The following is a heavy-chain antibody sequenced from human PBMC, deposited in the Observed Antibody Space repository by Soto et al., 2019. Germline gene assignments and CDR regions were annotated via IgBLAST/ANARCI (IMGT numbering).Heavy chain of an antibody. V-gene: IGHV3-48*01. J-gene: IGHJ6*03. D-gene: IGHD2-15*01. CDR3: ARFRCHTLSCSGNFYYYYYMDV. CDR1: GFAFGSHS. Sequence: PGGSLRLSCAASGFAFGSHSMNWVRQAPGKGLEWISYISSTSSSIYADSVKGRFTISRDNAKNSLYLEMNSLRAEDTAVYYCARFRCHTLSCSGNFYYYYYMDVWGKGTTVTVSS. CDR2: ISSTSSSI.